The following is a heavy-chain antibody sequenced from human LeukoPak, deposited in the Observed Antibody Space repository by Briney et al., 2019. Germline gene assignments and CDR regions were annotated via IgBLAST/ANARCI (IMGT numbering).Heavy chain of an antibody. D-gene: IGHD6-13*01. V-gene: IGHV3-9*01. CDR2: ISWNSGSI. J-gene: IGHJ4*02. CDR1: GFTFDDYA. CDR3: AKDFGIAAAVTYFDY. Sequence: GGSLRLSCAASGFTFDDYAMHWVRQAPGKGLEWVSGISWNSGSIGYADSVKGRFTISRDNAKNSLYLQMNSLRAEDTALYYCAKDFGIAAAVTYFDYWGQGTLVTVPS.